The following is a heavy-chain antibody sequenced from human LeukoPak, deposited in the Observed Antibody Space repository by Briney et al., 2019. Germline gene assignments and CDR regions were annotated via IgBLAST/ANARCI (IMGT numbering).Heavy chain of an antibody. Sequence: RPSETLSLTCTVSGGSISSPNSQWGWIRQPPGNGLEWIGNIFYNGNTYFNPSLKSRVTISGDTSKNQFSLKLSSVTAADTAVYYCSRPILAYCGGDCYPLWGQGILVTVSS. D-gene: IGHD2-21*02. V-gene: IGHV4-39*01. J-gene: IGHJ4*02. CDR3: SRPILAYCGGDCYPL. CDR1: GGSISSPNSQ. CDR2: IFYNGNT.